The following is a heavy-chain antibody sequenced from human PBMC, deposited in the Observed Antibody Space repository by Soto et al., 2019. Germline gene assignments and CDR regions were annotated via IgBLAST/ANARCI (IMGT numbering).Heavy chain of an antibody. J-gene: IGHJ4*02. D-gene: IGHD3-3*01. CDR3: AKGEFSLEDFCSGYHPTPFDY. CDR1: GFTFSSYG. CDR2: ISYDGSNK. V-gene: IGHV3-30*18. Sequence: QVQLVESGGGVVQPGRSLRLSCAASGFTFSSYGMHWVRQAPGKGLEWVAVISYDGSNKYYADSVKGRFTISRDNSKNTLYLQMNSLRAEDTAVYYCAKGEFSLEDFCSGYHPTPFDYCGQGTLVTVSS.